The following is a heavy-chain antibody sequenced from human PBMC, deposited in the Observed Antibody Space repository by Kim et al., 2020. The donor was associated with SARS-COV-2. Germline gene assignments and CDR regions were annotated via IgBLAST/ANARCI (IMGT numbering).Heavy chain of an antibody. D-gene: IGHD3-10*01. Sequence: YNYYEESGKRTRTINPDTAKNQCTLQLNSLTPEDTAVYYCARSSSGTFDYWGQGTLVTVSS. J-gene: IGHJ4*02. CDR2: YN. CDR3: ARSSSGTFDY. V-gene: IGHV6-1*01.